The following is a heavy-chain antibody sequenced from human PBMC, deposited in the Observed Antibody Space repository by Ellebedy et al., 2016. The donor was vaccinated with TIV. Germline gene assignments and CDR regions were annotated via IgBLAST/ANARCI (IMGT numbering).Heavy chain of an antibody. CDR2: ISGDGDII. CDR3: TRDHRSNSGLDV. D-gene: IGHD2-2*01. CDR1: GFTFSTYS. V-gene: IGHV3-48*04. J-gene: IGHJ6*02. Sequence: GESLKISCAASGFTFSTYSMNWVRQAPGKGLEWVSYISGDGDIIYYADSMKGRFIISRDNAKNSLDLQMNSLRAEDTAVYYCTRDHRSNSGLDVWGQGTTVAVSS.